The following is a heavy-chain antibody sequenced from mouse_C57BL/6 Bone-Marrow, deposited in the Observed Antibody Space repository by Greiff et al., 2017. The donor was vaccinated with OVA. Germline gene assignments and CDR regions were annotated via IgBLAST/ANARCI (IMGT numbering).Heavy chain of an antibody. D-gene: IGHD3-3*01. V-gene: IGHV5-16*01. CDR2: INYDGSST. Sequence: EVMLVESEGGLVQPGSSMKLSCTASGFTFSDYYMAWVRQVPEKGLEWVANINYDGSSTYYLDSLKSSFLISRENAKNIQYLQMSSVEAEDTATYYCARGGWDWYFDVWGTGTTVTVSS. CDR1: GFTFSDYY. J-gene: IGHJ1*03. CDR3: ARGGWDWYFDV.